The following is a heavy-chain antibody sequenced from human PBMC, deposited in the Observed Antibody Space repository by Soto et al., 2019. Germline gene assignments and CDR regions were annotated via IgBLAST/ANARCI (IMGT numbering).Heavy chain of an antibody. Sequence: QVQLQESGPGLVKPSQTLSLTCTVSGGSISTVGYYWSWIRQHPGKGLEWIGDIYYSGSTYYNPSLKSRVNISVDMSKNQFSLKLSSVTAADTAVYYCAREVGILTGGFDLGGRGTLVTVSS. V-gene: IGHV4-31*03. CDR3: AREVGILTGGFDL. D-gene: IGHD3-9*01. CDR1: GGSISTVGYY. CDR2: IYYSGST. J-gene: IGHJ2*01.